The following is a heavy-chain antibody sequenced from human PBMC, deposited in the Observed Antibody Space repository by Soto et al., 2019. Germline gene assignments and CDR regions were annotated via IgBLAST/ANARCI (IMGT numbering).Heavy chain of an antibody. J-gene: IGHJ5*02. CDR1: GYSFTSYG. CDR3: AREPAAGDWFDP. D-gene: IGHD6-13*01. CDR2: INTYNGNT. V-gene: IGHV1-18*01. Sequence: ASVKVSCKASGYSFTSYGITWVRQAPGQGLEWMGWINTYNGNTNYAQKLQGRVTMTTDTSTSTAYMELRSLRSDDTAVYYCAREPAAGDWFDPWGRGTLVTVSS.